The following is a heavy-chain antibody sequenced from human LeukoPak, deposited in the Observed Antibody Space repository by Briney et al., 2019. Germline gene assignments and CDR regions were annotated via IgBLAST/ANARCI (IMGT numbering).Heavy chain of an antibody. CDR2: INPNSGGT. CDR3: ARDLAAGPGYYGMDV. V-gene: IGHV1-2*06. J-gene: IGHJ6*02. D-gene: IGHD6-19*01. Sequence: ASVKVSCKASGYTFTGYYMHWVRQAPGQGLEWMGRINPNSGGTNYAQKFQGRVTMTRDTSISTAYMELSRLRSDDTAVYYCARDLAAGPGYYGMDVWGQGPRSPSP. CDR1: GYTFTGYY.